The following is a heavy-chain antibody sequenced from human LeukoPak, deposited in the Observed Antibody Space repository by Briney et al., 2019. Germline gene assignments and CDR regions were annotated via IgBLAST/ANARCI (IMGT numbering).Heavy chain of an antibody. CDR2: IGRYGGDI. V-gene: IGHV3-23*01. Sequence: PGGSLRLSCAASGFTFSSYAMTWVRQAPGKGLEWVSVIGRYGGDIHYADSVEGRFTISGDNSKNTLYLQMNSLRVEDTAIYYCAKYAPPTTVVTRFFDSWGQGTLVTVSS. CDR1: GFTFSSYA. D-gene: IGHD4-23*01. CDR3: AKYAPPTTVVTRFFDS. J-gene: IGHJ4*02.